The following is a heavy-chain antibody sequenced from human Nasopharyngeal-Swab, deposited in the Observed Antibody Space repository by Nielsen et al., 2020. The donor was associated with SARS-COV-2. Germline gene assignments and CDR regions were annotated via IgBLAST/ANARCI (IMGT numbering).Heavy chain of an antibody. J-gene: IGHJ6*02. D-gene: IGHD4-17*01. CDR2: ISYDGSNK. Sequence: VRQAPGKGLEWVAVISYDGSNKYYADSVKGRFTISRDNSKNTLYLQMNSLRAEDTAVYYCARVVYGDYGRWSWGTTRYYGMDVWGQGTTVTVSS. V-gene: IGHV3-30-3*01. CDR3: ARVVYGDYGRWSWGTTRYYGMDV.